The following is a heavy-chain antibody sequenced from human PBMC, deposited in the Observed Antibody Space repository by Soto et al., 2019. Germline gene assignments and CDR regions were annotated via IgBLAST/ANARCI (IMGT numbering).Heavy chain of an antibody. CDR2: ICGGGDSK. V-gene: IGHV3-23*01. CDR3: AKYYYGSGSIRAFDI. Sequence: GGSLRLSCAASGFTFSSYAMYWVRQAPGKGLEWVSAICGGGDSKYYADSVKGRFTISRDNSKTTLYLQMNSLRAEDTAVYYCAKYYYGSGSIRAFDIWGQGTMVTVSS. D-gene: IGHD3-10*01. J-gene: IGHJ3*02. CDR1: GFTFSSYA.